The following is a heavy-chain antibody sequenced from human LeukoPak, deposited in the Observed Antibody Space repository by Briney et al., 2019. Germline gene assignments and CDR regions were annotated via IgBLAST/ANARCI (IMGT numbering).Heavy chain of an antibody. CDR2: IYSGGST. D-gene: IGHD1-26*01. J-gene: IGHJ6*03. V-gene: IGHV3-NL1*01. CDR3: AYIGSLDYYYYYMDV. Sequence: GGSLRLSCAASGFTFSSYGMHWVRQAPGKGLEWVSVIYSGGSTYYADSVKGRFTISRDNSKNTLYLQMNSLRAEDTAVYYCAYIGSLDYYYYYMDVWGKGTTVTISS. CDR1: GFTFSSYG.